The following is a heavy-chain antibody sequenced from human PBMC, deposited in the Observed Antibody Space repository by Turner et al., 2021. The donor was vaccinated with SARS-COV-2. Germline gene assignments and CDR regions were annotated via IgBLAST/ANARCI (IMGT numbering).Heavy chain of an antibody. CDR1: GFPFSSYG. D-gene: IGHD6-13*01. Sequence: EVQLLESGGGLVQPGGALRPSCAASGFPFSSYGMSWVRQAPGKGLEWFSIISVGGDTTFYGDSVKGRFTISRDNSRNTLFLQMNSLRAEDTAVYYCAKGSGGSSWYYFDSWGQGTLVTVSS. J-gene: IGHJ4*02. CDR2: ISVGGDTT. CDR3: AKGSGGSSWYYFDS. V-gene: IGHV3-23*01.